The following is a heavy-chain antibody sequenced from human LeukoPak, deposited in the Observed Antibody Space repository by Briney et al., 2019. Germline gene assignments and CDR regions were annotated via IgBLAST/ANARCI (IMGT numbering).Heavy chain of an antibody. D-gene: IGHD3-10*01. J-gene: IGHJ5*02. Sequence: GGSLRLSCAVSGFTFDDYAMHWVRQAPGKGLEWVSGISWNSGSIGYADSVKGRFTISRDNAKNSLYLQMNSLRAEDTALYYCAKDTRWFGRGWFDPWGQGTLVTVSS. CDR1: GFTFDDYA. V-gene: IGHV3-9*01. CDR2: ISWNSGSI. CDR3: AKDTRWFGRGWFDP.